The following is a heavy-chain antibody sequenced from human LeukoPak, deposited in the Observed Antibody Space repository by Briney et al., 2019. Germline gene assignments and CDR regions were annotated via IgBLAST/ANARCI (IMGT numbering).Heavy chain of an antibody. CDR2: VTNSGDIT. Sequence: GGSLRLSCAASGFTFSSYAMSWVRQAPGKGLEWVSGVTNSGDITYYADSVKGRFTISRDNSKNTLYLQMNSLRADDTAVYYRAKNLYYDILTTWDYWGQGTVVTVSS. J-gene: IGHJ4*02. CDR1: GFTFSSYA. D-gene: IGHD3-9*01. CDR3: AKNLYYDILTTWDY. V-gene: IGHV3-23*05.